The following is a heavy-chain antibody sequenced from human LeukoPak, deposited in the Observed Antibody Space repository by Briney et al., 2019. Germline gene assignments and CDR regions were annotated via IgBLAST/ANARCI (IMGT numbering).Heavy chain of an antibody. CDR1: GGSISGHY. CDR2: IHYSGRP. J-gene: IGHJ6*02. V-gene: IGHV4-59*11. Sequence: PSETLSLTCTVSGGSISGHYWTWIRQPPGKGLEWIGQIHYSGRPDYNPSLKSRVAISVDTSKNQLSLKVTSVTGADTAVYYCARFGVDYDMDVWGQGTTVAVSS. CDR3: ARFGVDYDMDV. D-gene: IGHD3-16*01.